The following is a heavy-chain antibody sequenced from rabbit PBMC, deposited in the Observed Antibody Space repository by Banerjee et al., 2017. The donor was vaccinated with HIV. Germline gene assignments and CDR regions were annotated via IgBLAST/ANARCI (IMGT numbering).Heavy chain of an antibody. J-gene: IGHJ2*01. CDR2: IDTDWESA. Sequence: QSLEESGGDLVKPGASLTLTCKASGFSFSSSYWMCWVRQAPGKGLEWIGCIDTDWESAFYATWVISRFTISKTSSTTVTLQMTSVTAADTATYFCAGDGSESSGVAFDLRGQGTLVTVS. D-gene: IGHD1-1*01. CDR1: GFSFSSSYW. CDR3: AGDGSESSGVAFDL. V-gene: IGHV1S40*01.